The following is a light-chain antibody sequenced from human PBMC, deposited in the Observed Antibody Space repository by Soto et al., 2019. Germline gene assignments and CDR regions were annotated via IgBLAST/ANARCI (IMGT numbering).Light chain of an antibody. CDR2: DDS. V-gene: IGLV3-21*02. Sequence: SYELTQPPSVSVAPGQTASIACGGNNIGSKSVHWYQQKPGQAPVLVVYDDSDRPSGIPDRFSGSNSGNTATLTISRVEAGDEADYYRQLWDSSSDHHVVFGGGTKLTVL. J-gene: IGLJ2*01. CDR1: NIGSKS. CDR3: QLWDSSSDHHVV.